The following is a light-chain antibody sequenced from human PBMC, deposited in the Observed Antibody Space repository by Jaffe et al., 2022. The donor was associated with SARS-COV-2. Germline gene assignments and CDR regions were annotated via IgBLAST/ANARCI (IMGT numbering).Light chain of an antibody. CDR3: QQSYSTPPT. CDR1: QSISNY. J-gene: IGKJ1*01. CDR2: GAS. Sequence: DIQMTQSPSSLSASVGDRVTITCRPSQSISNYLNWYQQRPGKAPRLLIYGASSLQSGVPSRFSGSGSGTDFTLTISILQPEDFATYYCQQSYSTPPTFGQGTKVEIK. V-gene: IGKV1-39*01.